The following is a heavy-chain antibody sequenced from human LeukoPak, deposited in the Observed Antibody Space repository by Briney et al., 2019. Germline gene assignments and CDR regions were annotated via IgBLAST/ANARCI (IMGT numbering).Heavy chain of an antibody. J-gene: IGHJ4*02. V-gene: IGHV3-21*05. CDR1: GFTFNTYT. Sequence: RSGGSLRLSCAASGFTFNTYTMNWVRQAPGKGLEWVSYISSSSSYTNYADSVKGRFTISRDNAKNSLYLQMNSLRAEDTAVYYCARDIFPSFYGDYETLFDYWGQGTLVTVSS. D-gene: IGHD4-17*01. CDR2: ISSSSSYT. CDR3: ARDIFPSFYGDYETLFDY.